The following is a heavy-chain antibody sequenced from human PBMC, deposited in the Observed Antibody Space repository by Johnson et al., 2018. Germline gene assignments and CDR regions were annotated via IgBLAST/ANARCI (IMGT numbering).Heavy chain of an antibody. Sequence: QVQLVQSGGGLVKPGGSLRLSCAASGFTFSDYYMSWIRQAPGKGLEWVSYISSSGSTIYYADSGKGRFTISRDNSKNTLYLQMNSLRAEDTAVYYCGKDSSSWPAEYFQHWGQGTLVTVSS. V-gene: IGHV3-11*01. CDR3: GKDSSSWPAEYFQH. CDR2: ISSSGSTI. J-gene: IGHJ1*01. CDR1: GFTFSDYY. D-gene: IGHD6-13*01.